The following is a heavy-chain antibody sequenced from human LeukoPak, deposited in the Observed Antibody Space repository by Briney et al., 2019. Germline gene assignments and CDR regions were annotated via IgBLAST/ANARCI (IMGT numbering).Heavy chain of an antibody. V-gene: IGHV4-34*01. J-gene: IGHJ4*02. CDR2: INHSGST. CDR3: ARLLTYYDYVWGSYRRVVYFDY. D-gene: IGHD3-16*02. Sequence: PSETLSLTCAVYGGSFSGYYWSWIRQPPGKGLEWIGEINHSGSTNYNPSLKSRVTISVDTSKNQFSLKLSSVTAADTAVYYCARLLTYYDYVWGSYRRVVYFDYWGQGTLVTVSS. CDR1: GGSFSGYY.